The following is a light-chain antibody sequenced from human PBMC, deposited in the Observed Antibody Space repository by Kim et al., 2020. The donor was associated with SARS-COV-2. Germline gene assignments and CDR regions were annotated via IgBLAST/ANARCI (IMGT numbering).Light chain of an antibody. CDR1: RSDVGGYNY. Sequence: GQSITNSCTGTRSDVGGYNYVSWYQKNPGKAPKLMIYDVSNRTSGVSNRFSGSKSGNTASLTISGLQAEDEADYYCSSYTSSSTLVFGGGTQMTV. J-gene: IGLJ2*01. CDR3: SSYTSSSTLV. CDR2: DVS. V-gene: IGLV2-14*03.